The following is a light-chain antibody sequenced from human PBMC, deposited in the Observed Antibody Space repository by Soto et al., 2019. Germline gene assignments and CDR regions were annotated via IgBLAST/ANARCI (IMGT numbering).Light chain of an antibody. CDR1: SSDVGGCKF. CDR2: EVS. Sequence: QSALTQPPSASGSPGQSVTISCTGTSSDVGGCKFVSWYQQYPGKAPKLIIYEVSKRTSGVPDRFSGFESGNTASLTVSGLQAEDEADYYCSSCAGSNNPYVFGTGTKVTVL. V-gene: IGLV2-8*01. J-gene: IGLJ1*01. CDR3: SSCAGSNNPYV.